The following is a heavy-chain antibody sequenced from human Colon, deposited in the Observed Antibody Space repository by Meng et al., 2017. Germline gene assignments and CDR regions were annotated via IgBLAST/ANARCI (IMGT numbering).Heavy chain of an antibody. Sequence: EVRLVGTGGGLVQPGGSLILSCAASGFTLSAHWMHWVRQAPGKGLVGIARISVDETATTYADSVKGRFTISRDNAKNTLYLQMNSLRAEDTAVYYCARSGYHNGYDYWGQGTLVTVSS. J-gene: IGHJ4*02. CDR2: ISVDETAT. V-gene: IGHV3-74*01. CDR3: ARSGYHNGYDY. CDR1: GFTLSAHW. D-gene: IGHD6-25*01.